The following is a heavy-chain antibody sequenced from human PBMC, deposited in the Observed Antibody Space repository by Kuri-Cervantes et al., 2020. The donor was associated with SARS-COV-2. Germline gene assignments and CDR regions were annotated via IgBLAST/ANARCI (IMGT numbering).Heavy chain of an antibody. D-gene: IGHD2-2*01. CDR2: INHSGST. CDR1: GGSFSGYY. J-gene: IGHJ3*02. Sequence: SQTLSLTCAVYGGSFSGYYWSWIRQPPGKGLEWIGEINHSGSTNYNPSLKSRVTISVDTSKNQFSLKLSSVTAADTAVYYCARGQYCSSTSCYFIGAFDIWGQGTMVTVSS. V-gene: IGHV4-34*01. CDR3: ARGQYCSSTSCYFIGAFDI.